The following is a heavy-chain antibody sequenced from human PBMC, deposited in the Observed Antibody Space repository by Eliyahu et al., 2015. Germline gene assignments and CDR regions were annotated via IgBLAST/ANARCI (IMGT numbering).Heavy chain of an antibody. CDR2: VSNDGTND. V-gene: IGHV3-30*04. D-gene: IGHD5/OR15-5a*01. CDR1: AXSXGSYA. J-gene: IGHJ6*02. CDR3: ARDRLSTISYYFGLDV. Sequence: QVQLVESGGGVVQPGXSLRLXXTASAXSXGSYAMHWGRQAPGKGLEWLAVVSNDGTNDYYADSLKARLTISRDNSKNTVYLEIYSLGPADTAVYFCARDRLSTISYYFGLDVWGPGTTVIVS.